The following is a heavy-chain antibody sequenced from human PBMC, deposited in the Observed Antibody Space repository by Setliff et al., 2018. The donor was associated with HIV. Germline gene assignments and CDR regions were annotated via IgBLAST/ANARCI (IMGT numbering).Heavy chain of an antibody. J-gene: IGHJ5*02. CDR2: IYHTGST. CDR3: ARSGVPTFDP. Sequence: PSETLSLTCAVSGYSISSGYYWGWIRQPPGKGLEWIGRIYHTGSTYYKPSLKSRVTISVATSKNQFSLRLNSVTAADTAVYYCARSGVPTFDPWGQGPLVTVSS. CDR1: GYSISSGYY. V-gene: IGHV4-38-2*01.